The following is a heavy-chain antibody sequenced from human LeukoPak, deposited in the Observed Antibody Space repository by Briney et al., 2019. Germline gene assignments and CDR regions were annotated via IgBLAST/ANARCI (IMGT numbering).Heavy chain of an antibody. CDR2: INHSGST. CDR1: GGSISSYY. CDR3: AGSNWVDY. J-gene: IGHJ4*02. D-gene: IGHD7-27*01. Sequence: PSGTLSLTCTVSGGSISSYYWSWIRQPPGKGLEWIGEINHSGSTNYNPSLKSRVTISVDTSKNQFSLKLSSVTAADTAVYYCAGSNWVDYWGQGTLVTVSS. V-gene: IGHV4-34*01.